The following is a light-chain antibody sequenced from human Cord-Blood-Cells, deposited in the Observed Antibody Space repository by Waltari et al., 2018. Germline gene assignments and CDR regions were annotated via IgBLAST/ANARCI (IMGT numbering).Light chain of an antibody. Sequence: DIQMTQSPSTLSASVGDRVTITCRASQSISSWLAWYQHKPGKAPKLLIYDASSLESGVPARFSGSGSGTEFTLTISSLQPDDFATYYCQQYNSYSHTFGQGTKREIK. CDR1: QSISSW. CDR2: DAS. V-gene: IGKV1-5*01. CDR3: QQYNSYSHT. J-gene: IGKJ2*01.